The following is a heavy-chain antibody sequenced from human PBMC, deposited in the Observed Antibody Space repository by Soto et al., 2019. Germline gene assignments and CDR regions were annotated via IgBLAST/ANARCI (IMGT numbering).Heavy chain of an antibody. Sequence: EVQLLESGGGVVQPGGSLRLSCVASGFNFKKFAMSWVRQAPGEGLEWVSGISCCGGSTSYADSVKGRFSIARDDATNTLSLQMNTLRVEDTAQYYCAKAAGEQWLLPHLDKWGQGALVTV. CDR3: AKAAGEQWLLPHLDK. J-gene: IGHJ4*02. CDR1: GFNFKKFA. D-gene: IGHD6-19*01. V-gene: IGHV3-23*01. CDR2: ISCCGGST.